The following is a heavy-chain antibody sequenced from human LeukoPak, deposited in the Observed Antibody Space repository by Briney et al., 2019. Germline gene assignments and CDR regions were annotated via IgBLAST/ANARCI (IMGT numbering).Heavy chain of an antibody. CDR3: AKLNGGSCSSVYDY. CDR2: ISGGGGTT. CDR1: GFTFGSYA. Sequence: GGFLTLSCAASGFTFGSYAMSWVRQAPGKGLEWVSVISGGGGTTYYADSVKGRFTISRDNSKNTLYLQMNSLRAEDTAIYYCAKLNGGSCSSVYDYWGQGTLVTVSS. J-gene: IGHJ4*02. V-gene: IGHV3-23*01. D-gene: IGHD2-15*01.